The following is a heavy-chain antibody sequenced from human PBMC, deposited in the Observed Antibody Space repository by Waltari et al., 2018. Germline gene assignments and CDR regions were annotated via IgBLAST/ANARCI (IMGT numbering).Heavy chain of an antibody. D-gene: IGHD4-17*01. CDR1: ELNFIDYV. Sequence: QGQVVESGGGVVQPGGSLRLSCAASELNFIDYVMHWVRQAPGKGLEWVAYIGSHGKNKYYADSMKGRFTISRDNSKNTLFLQMNSLRPDDTAVYYCAKEEVTTGLDFWGQGTLVTVSS. J-gene: IGHJ4*02. CDR3: AKEEVTTGLDF. V-gene: IGHV3-30*02. CDR2: IGSHGKNK.